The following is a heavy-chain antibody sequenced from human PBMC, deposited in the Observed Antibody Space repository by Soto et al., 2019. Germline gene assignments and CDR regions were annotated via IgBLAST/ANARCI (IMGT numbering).Heavy chain of an antibody. CDR1: GCTFTTYF. D-gene: IGHD2-2*01. Sequence: ASVKVSCKASGCTFTTYFMHWVRQAPGQGFEWMGRINPTGGDTAYAKKFQDRITVSRDTSTSTVYIELGSLTSKDTAVYYCARGSYASNVFIMDVWGQGTTVTVSS. J-gene: IGHJ6*02. CDR2: INPTGGDT. V-gene: IGHV1-46*01. CDR3: ARGSYASNVFIMDV.